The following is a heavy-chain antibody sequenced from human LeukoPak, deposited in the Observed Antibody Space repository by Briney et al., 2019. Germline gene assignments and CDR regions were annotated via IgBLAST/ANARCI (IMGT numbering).Heavy chain of an antibody. D-gene: IGHD6-13*01. Sequence: SETLSLTCTVSGGSISSSSYYWGWIRQPPGKGLEWIGSIYYSGSTYYNPSLKSRVTISVDTSKNQFSLKLSSVTAADTAVYYCAGNIAAAAPYYFDYWGQGTLVTVSS. J-gene: IGHJ4*02. CDR1: GGSISSSSYY. CDR2: IYYSGST. V-gene: IGHV4-39*01. CDR3: AGNIAAAAPYYFDY.